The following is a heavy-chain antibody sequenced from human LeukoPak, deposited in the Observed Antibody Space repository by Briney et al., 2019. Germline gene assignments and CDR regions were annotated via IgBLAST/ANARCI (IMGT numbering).Heavy chain of an antibody. CDR3: VKTFQYSSNWYDY. D-gene: IGHD6-6*01. V-gene: IGHV3-23*01. CDR1: GFTFGSHA. J-gene: IGHJ5*01. Sequence: GGSLRLSCAPSGFTFGSHAMSWVRQAPGKGLEWVSSISAGGGGTSYADPVKGRITISRDNYKNTVYLQMNSLRAEDTAVYFCVKTFQYSSNWYDYWGQGTLVTVSS. CDR2: ISAGGGGT.